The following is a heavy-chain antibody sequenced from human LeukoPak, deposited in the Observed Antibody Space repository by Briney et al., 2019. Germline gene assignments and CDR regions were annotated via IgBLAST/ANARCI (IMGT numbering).Heavy chain of an antibody. CDR2: IYYSRST. J-gene: IGHJ3*02. V-gene: IGHV4-31*03. CDR3: ARVPTNVRGAFDI. CDR1: GGSLGSGGYY. D-gene: IGHD3-10*02. Sequence: PSETLSLTCTVSGGSLGSGGYYWSWIRQHPGKGLEWIGYIYYSRSTYYNPSLKSRVTISVDTSKSQFSLKLSSVTAADTAVYYCARVPTNVRGAFDIWGQGTMVTVSS.